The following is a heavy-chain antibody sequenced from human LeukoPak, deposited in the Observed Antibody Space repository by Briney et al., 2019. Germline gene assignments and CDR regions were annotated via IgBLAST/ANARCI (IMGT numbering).Heavy chain of an antibody. CDR2: INPSGGST. J-gene: IGHJ5*02. CDR1: GYTFTSYY. Sequence: ASVKVSCKASGYTFTSYYMHWVRQAPGQGLEWMGIINPSGGSTSYAQKFQGRVTMTRDTSTSTVYMELSSLRSEDTAVYYCARDRQGYCSGGSCSNWFDPWGQGTLVTVSS. V-gene: IGHV1-46*01. D-gene: IGHD2-15*01. CDR3: ARDRQGYCSGGSCSNWFDP.